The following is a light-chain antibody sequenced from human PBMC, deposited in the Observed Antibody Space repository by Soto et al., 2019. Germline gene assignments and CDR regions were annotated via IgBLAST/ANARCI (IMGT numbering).Light chain of an antibody. CDR3: QQYGSART. V-gene: IGKV3-20*01. J-gene: IGKJ1*01. CDR2: DTS. CDR1: QSVSSSY. Sequence: EIVLTQSPGTLSLSPGERATLSCRASQSVSSSYLAGYQQHTGQAPRLLIYDTSSRATGIPDRFSGSGSGTDFTLTISRLEPEDFAVYYCQQYGSARTFGQGTKVDI.